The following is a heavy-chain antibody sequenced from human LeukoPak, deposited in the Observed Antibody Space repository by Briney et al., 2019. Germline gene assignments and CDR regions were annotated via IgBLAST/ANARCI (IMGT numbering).Heavy chain of an antibody. CDR3: AKGPHQWLVTRGFDY. Sequence: PGRSLRLSCAASGFTFSSYAMHWVRQAPGKGLEWVAVISYDGSNKYYADSVKGRFTISRDNSKNTLYLQMNSLRAEDTAVYYCAKGPHQWLVTRGFDYWGQGTLVTVSS. D-gene: IGHD6-19*01. J-gene: IGHJ4*02. CDR1: GFTFSSYA. V-gene: IGHV3-30*04. CDR2: ISYDGSNK.